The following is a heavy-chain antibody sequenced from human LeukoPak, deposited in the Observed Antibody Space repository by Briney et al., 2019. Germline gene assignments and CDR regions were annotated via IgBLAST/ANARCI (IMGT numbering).Heavy chain of an antibody. CDR3: AQNWTLDY. CDR1: GFTFSSHS. V-gene: IGHV3-21*01. Sequence: GGSLRLSCAASGFTFSSHSMNWVRQAPGKGLEWVSSISSSSSYIYYADSVKGRFTISRDNAKNSLYLQMDSLRAEDTAVYYCAQNWTLDYWGQGTLVTVSS. J-gene: IGHJ4*02. CDR2: ISSSSSYI. D-gene: IGHD1-1*01.